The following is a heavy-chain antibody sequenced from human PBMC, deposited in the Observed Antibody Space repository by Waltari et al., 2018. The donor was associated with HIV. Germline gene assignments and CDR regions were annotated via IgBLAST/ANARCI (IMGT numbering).Heavy chain of an antibody. D-gene: IGHD1-26*01. CDR2: IRFGGSQE. V-gene: IGHV3-30*02. CDR1: GFNLKTYD. J-gene: IGHJ3*01. Sequence: QVYVVESGGGVVQPGGSLRLSCTASGFNLKTYDIHWVRQAPGRGLEWVAGIRFGGSQEYYGDSVKGRFIIARDNSKYAIFLEMTTLRLEDTDKYRCVKVDAPGRDAIFDIWGQGTMVTVS. CDR3: VKVDAPGRDAIFDI.